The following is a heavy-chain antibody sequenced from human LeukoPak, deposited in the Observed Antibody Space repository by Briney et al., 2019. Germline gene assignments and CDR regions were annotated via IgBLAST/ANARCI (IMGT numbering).Heavy chain of an antibody. Sequence: SETLSLTCTVSGGSISSGGYYWSWIRQPPGKGLEWIGYIYYSGSTNYNPSLKSRVTISVDTSKNQFSLKLSSVTAADTAVYYCARDRSHYGDYEYYFDYWGQGTLVTVSS. CDR3: ARDRSHYGDYEYYFDY. V-gene: IGHV4-61*08. CDR1: GGSISSGGYY. J-gene: IGHJ4*02. CDR2: IYYSGST. D-gene: IGHD4-17*01.